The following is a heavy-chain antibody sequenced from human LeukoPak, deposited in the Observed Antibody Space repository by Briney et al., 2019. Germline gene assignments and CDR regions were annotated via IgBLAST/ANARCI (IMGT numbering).Heavy chain of an antibody. J-gene: IGHJ6*02. V-gene: IGHV1-46*01. CDR1: GYTFTSYY. Sequence: ASVKVSCKASGYTFTSYYMHWVRQAPGQGLEWMGIINPIGGSTSYAQKFQGRVTMTRDTSTSTVYMELSSLRSEDTAVYYWARGIRGAYDFWSGPSGGYYGMDVWGQGTTVTVSS. CDR3: ARGIRGAYDFWSGPSGGYYGMDV. D-gene: IGHD3-3*01. CDR2: INPIGGST.